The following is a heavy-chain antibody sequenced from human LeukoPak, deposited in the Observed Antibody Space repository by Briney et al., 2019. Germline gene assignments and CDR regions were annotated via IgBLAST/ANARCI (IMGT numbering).Heavy chain of an antibody. V-gene: IGHV3-7*01. CDR3: ARDAGYGGNSDY. Sequence: PGGSLRLSCAASGFTFNMYWMTWVRQAPGKGLESVAYINKDGSDKYYVDSVKGRFTVSRDNAKNSLYLQTNSLRAEDTAVYYCARDAGYGGNSDYWGQGTLVTVSS. J-gene: IGHJ4*02. D-gene: IGHD4-23*01. CDR1: GFTFNMYW. CDR2: INKDGSDK.